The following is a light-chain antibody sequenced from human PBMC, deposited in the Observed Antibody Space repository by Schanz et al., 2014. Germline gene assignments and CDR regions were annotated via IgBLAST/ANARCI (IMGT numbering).Light chain of an antibody. CDR3: TSYTSSSTRV. CDR1: SSDVGGYNY. J-gene: IGLJ3*02. CDR2: EVN. V-gene: IGLV2-8*01. Sequence: QSALTQPPSASGSPGQSVTISCTGTSSDVGGYNYVSWYQQHPGKAPKLMIYEVNKRPSGVPDRFSGSKSDNTASLTVSGLQVEDEADYYCTSYTSSSTRVFGGGTKLTVL.